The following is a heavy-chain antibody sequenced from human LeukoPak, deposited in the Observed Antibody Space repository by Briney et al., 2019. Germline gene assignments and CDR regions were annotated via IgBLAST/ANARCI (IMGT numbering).Heavy chain of an antibody. D-gene: IGHD6-13*01. CDR1: GVSISSSNW. CDR2: IYHSGST. V-gene: IGHV4-4*02. J-gene: IGHJ4*02. Sequence: SETLSLTCAVSGVSISSSNWWSWVRQPPGKGLEWIGEIYHSGSTNYNPSLKSRVTISVGKSKNQFSLKLSSVTAADTAVYYCARGYSSNVDYWGQGTLVTVSS. CDR3: ARGYSSNVDY.